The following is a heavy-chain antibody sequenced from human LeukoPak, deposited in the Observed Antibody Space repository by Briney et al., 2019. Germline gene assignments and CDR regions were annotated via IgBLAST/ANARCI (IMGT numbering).Heavy chain of an antibody. D-gene: IGHD6-13*01. CDR3: AKEEGNSWRDWYFDL. J-gene: IGHJ2*01. Sequence: SETLSLTCTVSGGSISSSSYYWGWIRQPPGKGLEWIGSIYYSGSTYYNPSLKSRVTISVDTSKNQFSLKLSSVTAADTAVYYCAKEEGNSWRDWYFDLWGRGTLVTVSS. CDR1: GGSISSSSYY. V-gene: IGHV4-39*07. CDR2: IYYSGST.